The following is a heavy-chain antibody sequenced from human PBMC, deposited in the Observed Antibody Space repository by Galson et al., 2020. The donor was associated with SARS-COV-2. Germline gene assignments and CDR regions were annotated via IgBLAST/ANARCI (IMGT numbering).Heavy chain of an antibody. CDR3: ARYTTSSVAFDF. J-gene: IGHJ4*02. CDR1: GASISSDY. Sequence: SETLSLTCNVSGASISSDYWSWIRPSPAKGMEYIGFFHYDGTTNYNPSLKSRVTISVDTSKNQFSLTLSSVTVADTAVYYCARYTTSSVAFDFWGQGALVTVSS. D-gene: IGHD2-2*02. CDR2: FHYDGTT. V-gene: IGHV4-59*08.